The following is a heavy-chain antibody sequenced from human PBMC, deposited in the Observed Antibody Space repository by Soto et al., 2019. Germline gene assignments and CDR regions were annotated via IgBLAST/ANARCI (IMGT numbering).Heavy chain of an antibody. V-gene: IGHV1-69*01. D-gene: IGHD3-10*01. J-gene: IGHJ6*02. CDR1: GGTFSSYA. Sequence: QVQLVQSGAEVKKPGSSVKVSCKASGGTFSSYAISWVRQAPGQGLEWRGGIIPIFVTANYAQKFQGRVTITAAESTSTAYMELSSLRSEDTAVYYCARVLGLGYSGGMDVWGQGTTVTVSS. CDR2: IIPIFVTA. CDR3: ARVLGLGYSGGMDV.